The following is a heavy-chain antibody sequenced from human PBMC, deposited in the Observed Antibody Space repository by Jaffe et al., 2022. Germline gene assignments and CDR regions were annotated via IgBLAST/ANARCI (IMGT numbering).Heavy chain of an antibody. D-gene: IGHD6-19*01. CDR2: IRYDGSNK. Sequence: QVQLVESGGGVVQPGGSLRLSCAASGFTFSSYGMHWVRQAPGKGLEWVAFIRYDGSNKYYADSVKGRFTISRDNSKNTLYLQMNSLRAEDTAVYYCAKVPSVAGTWYFDYWGQGTLVTVSS. CDR3: AKVPSVAGTWYFDY. V-gene: IGHV3-30*02. J-gene: IGHJ4*02. CDR1: GFTFSSYG.